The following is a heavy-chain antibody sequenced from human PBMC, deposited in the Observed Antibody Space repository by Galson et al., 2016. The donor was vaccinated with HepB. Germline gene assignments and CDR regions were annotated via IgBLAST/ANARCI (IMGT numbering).Heavy chain of an antibody. V-gene: IGHV1-3*01. CDR3: ARERRNSYDSSAYYDY. Sequence: SVKVSCKASGYTFTTYALHWVRQAPGQRLEWMGWLNAANANTKYSQNFQGRVTITWDTSAATGYMELSSLRSEDTAMYYCARERRNSYDSSAYYDYRGQGTLVTVSS. CDR2: LNAANANT. CDR1: GYTFTTYA. J-gene: IGHJ4*02. D-gene: IGHD3-22*01.